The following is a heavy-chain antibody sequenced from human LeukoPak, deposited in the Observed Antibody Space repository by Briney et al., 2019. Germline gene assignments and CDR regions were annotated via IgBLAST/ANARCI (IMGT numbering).Heavy chain of an antibody. CDR3: AKWFLDCSSTSCYTLEYFQH. CDR1: GFTFSSYA. CDR2: ISGSGGST. D-gene: IGHD2-2*02. V-gene: IGHV3-23*01. Sequence: GGSLRLSCAASGFTFSSYAMSWVRQAPGKGLEWVSAISGSGGSTYYADSVKGRCTISRDNSKNTLYLQMNSLRAEDTVVYYCAKWFLDCSSTSCYTLEYFQHWGQGTLVTVSS. J-gene: IGHJ1*01.